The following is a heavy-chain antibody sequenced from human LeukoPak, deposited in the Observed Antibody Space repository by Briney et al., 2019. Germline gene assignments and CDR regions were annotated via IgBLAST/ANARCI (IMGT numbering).Heavy chain of an antibody. V-gene: IGHV4-39*07. CDR2: IYYSGST. D-gene: IGHD1-1*01. Sequence: PSETLSLTCTVSGGSVSSTNYYWGWIRQPPGKGLEWIGSIYYSGSTYYNPSLKSRLTISLDTSKNQFSLRLSSVTAADTAFYYCARRYNWNDRWDWGQGTLVTVSP. CDR1: GGSVSSTNYY. CDR3: ARRYNWNDRWD. J-gene: IGHJ4*02.